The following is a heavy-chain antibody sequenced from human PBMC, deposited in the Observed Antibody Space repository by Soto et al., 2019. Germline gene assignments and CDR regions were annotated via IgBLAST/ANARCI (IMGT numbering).Heavy chain of an antibody. CDR1: GFSLSSSGAG. V-gene: IGHV2-5*01. D-gene: IGHD4-17*01. CDR2: IYWNDEI. CDR3: SHLDLRGFSDYTHGWDV. Sequence: QVTVKESGPTLAKPTQTLTLTCSFTGFSLSSSGAGVGWFRQSPGKALEWLALIYWNDEIRYSPSLASRLTITKDTSKDQVVLTLTYLGPVDTATYSCSHLDLRGFSDYTHGWDVW. J-gene: IGHJ6*01.